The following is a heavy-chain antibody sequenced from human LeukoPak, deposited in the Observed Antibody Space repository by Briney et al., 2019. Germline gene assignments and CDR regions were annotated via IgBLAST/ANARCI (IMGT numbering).Heavy chain of an antibody. CDR3: ARVIAVPAAPYFDY. J-gene: IGHJ4*02. Sequence: SETLSLTCTVSGGSISSSSYYWGWIRQPPGKGLEWIGSIYYSGSTYYNPSLKSRVTTSVDTSKNQFSLKLSSVTAADTAVYYCARVIAVPAAPYFDYWGQGTLVTVSS. CDR1: GGSISSSSYY. D-gene: IGHD2-2*01. CDR2: IYYSGST. V-gene: IGHV4-39*01.